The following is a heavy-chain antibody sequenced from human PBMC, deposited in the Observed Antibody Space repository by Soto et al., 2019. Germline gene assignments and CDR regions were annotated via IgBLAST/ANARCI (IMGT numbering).Heavy chain of an antibody. J-gene: IGHJ4*02. CDR1: GYSFSTYW. Sequence: PGESLKISCKASGYSFSTYWIAWVRQRPGKGLDWMGIIYPGDSDTRYSPSFQGQVTISVDNSIDTAYLEWTTLRASDSAMYYCVRDAWQQSPGDVWGQGTQVTVSS. CDR3: VRDAWQQSPGDV. CDR2: IYPGDSDT. V-gene: IGHV5-51*01. D-gene: IGHD6-13*01.